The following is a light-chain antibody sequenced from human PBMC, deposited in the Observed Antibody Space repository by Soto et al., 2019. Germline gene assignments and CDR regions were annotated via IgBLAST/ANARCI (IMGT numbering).Light chain of an antibody. Sequence: EIVLTQSPATLSLSPGERATLSCRASQSISSCLVWYQQKPGQAPSLLIYGASTRATGIPARFSGSGSGTDFTLTISSLQSEDFAVYYCQQYNNWPRTFGQGTKV. V-gene: IGKV3-15*01. CDR1: QSISSC. J-gene: IGKJ1*01. CDR3: QQYNNWPRT. CDR2: GAS.